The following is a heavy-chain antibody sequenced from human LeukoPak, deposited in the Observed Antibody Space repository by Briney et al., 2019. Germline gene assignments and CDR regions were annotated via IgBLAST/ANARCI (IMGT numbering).Heavy chain of an antibody. D-gene: IGHD2-2*02. CDR3: ARHTIVVVPAAIDY. J-gene: IGHJ4*02. V-gene: IGHV4-39*01. Sequence: SETLSLTCTVSGGSISSSSHYWGWIRQPPGKGLEWIGTIYYRGSTYYNPSLKSRVTISVDTSKKQFSLKLSSVTAADTAVYYCARHTIVVVPAAIDYWGQGTLVTVSS. CDR2: IYYRGST. CDR1: GGSISSSSHY.